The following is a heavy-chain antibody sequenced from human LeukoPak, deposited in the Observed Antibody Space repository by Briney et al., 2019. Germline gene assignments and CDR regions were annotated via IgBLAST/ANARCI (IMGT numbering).Heavy chain of an antibody. V-gene: IGHV4-34*01. CDR2: INHSGST. CDR1: GGSFSGYY. J-gene: IGHJ4*02. Sequence: SETQSLTCAVYGGSFSGYYWSWIRQPPGKGLEWIGEINHSGSTNYNPSLKSRVTISVDTSENQFSLKLSSVTAADTAVYYCARLHYHDSSGYWRQYYFDYWGQGTLVTVSS. CDR3: ARLHYHDSSGYWRQYYFDY. D-gene: IGHD3-22*01.